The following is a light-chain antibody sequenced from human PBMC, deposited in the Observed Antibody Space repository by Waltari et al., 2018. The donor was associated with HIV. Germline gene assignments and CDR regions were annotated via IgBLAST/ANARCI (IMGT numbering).Light chain of an antibody. V-gene: IGKV4-1*01. CDR3: QQYFSLPPT. Sequence: DIVMTQSPDSLAVSLGAPVSINSTSSPAFPYHPNTTNYLAWYQQKPGQAPRVLISWASTRAVGVPSSIPALGVPERFSGSGSGTNFTLTISGLQEDDVATYYCQQYFSLPPTFGGGTRVERK. J-gene: IGKJ4*01. CDR2: WAS. CDR1: PAFPYHPNTTNY.